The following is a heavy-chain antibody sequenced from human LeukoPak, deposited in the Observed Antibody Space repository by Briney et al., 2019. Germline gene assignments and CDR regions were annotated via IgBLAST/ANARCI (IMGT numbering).Heavy chain of an antibody. CDR1: GYTFTGYY. D-gene: IGHD6-19*01. J-gene: IGHJ4*02. CDR3: ARPSYSSGWYVDY. V-gene: IGHV1-2*02. Sequence: ASVKVSCKASGYTFTGYYMHWVRQAPGQGLEWMGWINPNSGGTNYAQKFQGRVTMTRDTSISTAYMELSRLRSDDTAVYYCARPSYSSGWYVDYSGQGTLVTVSS. CDR2: INPNSGGT.